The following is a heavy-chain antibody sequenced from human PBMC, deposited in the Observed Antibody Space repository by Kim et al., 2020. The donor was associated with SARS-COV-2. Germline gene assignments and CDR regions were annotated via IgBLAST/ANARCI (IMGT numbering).Heavy chain of an antibody. CDR1: GFTFSSYS. V-gene: IGHV3-21*01. CDR3: ARDQIMTNVLRYFDLGDNAIPVNDY. D-gene: IGHD3-9*01. CDR2: ISSSSSYI. J-gene: IGHJ4*02. Sequence: GGSLRLSCAASGFTFSSYSMNWVRQAPGKGLEWVSSISSSSSYIYYADSVKGRFTISRDNAKNSLYLQMNSLRAEDTAVYYCARDQIMTNVLRYFDLGDNAIPVNDYWGQGTLVTVSS.